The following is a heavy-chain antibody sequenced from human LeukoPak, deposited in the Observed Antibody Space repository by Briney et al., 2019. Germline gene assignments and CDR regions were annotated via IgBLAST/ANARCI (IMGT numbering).Heavy chain of an antibody. V-gene: IGHV4-4*02. J-gene: IGHJ5*02. Sequence: SETLSLTCAVSGGSISSSNWWSWVRQPPGKGLEWIGEIYHSGSTYYNPSLKSRVTISVDTSKNQFSLKLSSVTAADTAVYYCARDLRSGSYSWFDXXGQGTLVTVSS. CDR2: IYHSGST. D-gene: IGHD1-26*01. CDR1: GGSISSSNW. CDR3: ARDLRSGSYSWFDX.